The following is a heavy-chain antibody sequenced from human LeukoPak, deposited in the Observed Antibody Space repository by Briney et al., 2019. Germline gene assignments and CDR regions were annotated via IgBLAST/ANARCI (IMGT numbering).Heavy chain of an antibody. Sequence: ASVKVSCKASGGTFSSYAISWVRQAPGQGLEWMGGIIPIFGTANYAQKFQGRVTITADESTSTAYMELSSLRSEDTAVYYCARTPRDYGDYPPYWGQGTLVTVSS. V-gene: IGHV1-69*13. CDR2: IIPIFGTA. CDR1: GGTFSSYA. D-gene: IGHD4-17*01. J-gene: IGHJ4*02. CDR3: ARTPRDYGDYPPY.